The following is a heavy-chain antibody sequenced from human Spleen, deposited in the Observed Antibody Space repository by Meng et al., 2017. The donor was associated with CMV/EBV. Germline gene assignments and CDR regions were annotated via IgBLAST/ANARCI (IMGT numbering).Heavy chain of an antibody. CDR1: GFTFSSYW. D-gene: IGHD6-19*01. CDR3: AREGGMYSSGWYGY. J-gene: IGHJ4*02. V-gene: IGHV3-74*01. Sequence: GESLKISCAASGFTFSSYWMHWVRQAPGKGLVWVSRINSDGSSTSYADSVKGRFTISRDNAKNTLYLQMNSLRAEDTAVYYCAREGGMYSSGWYGYWGQGTLVTVSS. CDR2: INSDGSST.